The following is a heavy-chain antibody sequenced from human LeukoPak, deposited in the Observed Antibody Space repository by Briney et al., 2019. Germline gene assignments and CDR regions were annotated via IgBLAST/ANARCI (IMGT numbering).Heavy chain of an antibody. J-gene: IGHJ4*02. CDR1: GFTFGDYA. CDR2: IRSKAYGGTT. Sequence: PGRSLRLSCTASGFTFGDYAMSWVRQAPGKGLEWVGFIRSKAYGGTTEYAASVKGRFTISRDDSKSIAYLQMNSLKTEDTAVYYCTSEDIVVVPAARLTRFDYWGQGTLVTVPS. CDR3: TSEDIVVVPAARLTRFDY. D-gene: IGHD2-2*01. V-gene: IGHV3-49*04.